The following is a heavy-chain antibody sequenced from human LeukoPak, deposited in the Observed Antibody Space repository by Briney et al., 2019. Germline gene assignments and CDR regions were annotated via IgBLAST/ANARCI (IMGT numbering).Heavy chain of an antibody. D-gene: IGHD2-2*01. CDR1: GYTFTSYG. Sequence: ASVKVSCKASGYTFTSYGISWVRQAPGQGLEWMGWISAYNGNTNYAQKLQGRVTMTTDTSTSTAYMELRSLRSDGTAVYYCAREIGDIVVVPAATENWFDPWGQGTLVTVSS. CDR3: AREIGDIVVVPAATENWFDP. V-gene: IGHV1-18*01. J-gene: IGHJ5*02. CDR2: ISAYNGNT.